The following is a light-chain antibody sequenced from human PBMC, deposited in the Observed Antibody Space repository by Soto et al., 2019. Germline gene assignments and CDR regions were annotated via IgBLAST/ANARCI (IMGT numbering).Light chain of an antibody. V-gene: IGKV1-5*03. CDR1: RSISVW. Sequence: DIQMTQSPSTLSASVGDRVTITCRASRSISVWLAWYQQKPGEAPKLLIYKASTLQSGVPSRFSXXXXXXXXXXXISSLQPDDSATYYCQQYDSSSPYTFGQGTKLEI. CDR3: QQYDSSSPYT. J-gene: IGKJ2*01. CDR2: KAS.